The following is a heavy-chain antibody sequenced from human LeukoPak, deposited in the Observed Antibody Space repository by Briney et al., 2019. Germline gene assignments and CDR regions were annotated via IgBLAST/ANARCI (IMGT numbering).Heavy chain of an antibody. V-gene: IGHV3-30*18. CDR2: ISYDGSNK. D-gene: IGHD5-18*01. J-gene: IGHJ4*02. Sequence: PGGSLRLSCAASGFTVSSNYMSWVRQAPGKGLEWVAVISYDGSNKYYADSVKGRFTISRDNSKNTLYLQMNSLRAEDTAVYYCAKDLNGGYGFDYWGQGTLVTVSS. CDR3: AKDLNGGYGFDY. CDR1: GFTVSSNY.